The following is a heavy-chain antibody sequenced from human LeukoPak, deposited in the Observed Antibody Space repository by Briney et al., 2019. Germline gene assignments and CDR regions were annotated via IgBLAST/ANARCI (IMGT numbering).Heavy chain of an antibody. CDR3: AKDAYYDILTGVHWFDP. V-gene: IGHV3-9*01. CDR2: ISWNSGSI. CDR1: GFTFSSYA. D-gene: IGHD3-9*01. J-gene: IGHJ5*02. Sequence: GGSLRLSYAASGFTFSSYAMSWVRQAPGKGLEWVSGISWNSGSIGYADSVKGRFTISRDNAKNSLYLQMNSLRAEDTALYYCAKDAYYDILTGVHWFDPWGQGTLVTVSS.